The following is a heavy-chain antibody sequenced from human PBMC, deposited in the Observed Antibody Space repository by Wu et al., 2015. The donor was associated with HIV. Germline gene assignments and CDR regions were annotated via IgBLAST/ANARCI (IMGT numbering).Heavy chain of an antibody. CDR2: VNPHSGGT. D-gene: IGHD3-9*01. CDR1: EYTFTTYY. CDR3: ARDKRYFDRNYYGMDV. Sequence: QVQLVQSGAEVKKPGASVKVSCKASEYTFTTYYLHWVRQAPGQGPEWMGWVNPHSGGTNYAQRFQDRVTMTRDTSITTAYMDLKRLTSDDTAVYYCARDKRYFDRNYYGMDVWGQGTTVTVSS. J-gene: IGHJ6*02. V-gene: IGHV1-2*02.